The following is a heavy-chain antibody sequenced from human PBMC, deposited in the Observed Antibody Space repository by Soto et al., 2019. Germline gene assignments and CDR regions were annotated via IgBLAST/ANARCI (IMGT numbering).Heavy chain of an antibody. CDR1: GGSISSSSYY. CDR3: ASTTVTTPYWYFDL. Sequence: SETLSLTCTVSGGSISSSSYYWGWIRQPPGKGLEWIGSIYYSGSTYYNPSLKSRVTISVDTSKNQFSLKLSSVTAADTAVYYCASTTVTTPYWYFDLWGSGTLVTVSS. D-gene: IGHD4-17*01. CDR2: IYYSGST. V-gene: IGHV4-39*01. J-gene: IGHJ2*01.